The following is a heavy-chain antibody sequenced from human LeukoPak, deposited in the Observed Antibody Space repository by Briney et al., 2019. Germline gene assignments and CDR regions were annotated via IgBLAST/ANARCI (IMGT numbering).Heavy chain of an antibody. V-gene: IGHV1-69*04. J-gene: IGHJ4*02. Sequence: SVKVSCKASGGTFSSYAISWVRQAPGQGLEWMGRIIPILGIANYAQKFQGRVTITADKSTSTAYIELSSLRSEDTAVYYCARTPTGSLDYWGQGTLVTVSS. CDR1: GGTFSSYA. D-gene: IGHD1-1*01. CDR2: IIPILGIA. CDR3: ARTPTGSLDY.